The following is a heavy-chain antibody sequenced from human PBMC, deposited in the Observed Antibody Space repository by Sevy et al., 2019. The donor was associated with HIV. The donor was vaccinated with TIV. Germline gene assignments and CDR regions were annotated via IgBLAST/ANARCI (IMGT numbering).Heavy chain of an antibody. CDR2: IIPSDTTI. J-gene: IGHJ3*02. Sequence: GGSLRLSCAASEFTFSSYSMNWVRQAPGKGLEWISYIIPSDTTIYYADSVKGRFTFSRDNAKNSRYLKMNSLRAEDTAVYYCVRDFMYAFDIWGQGTMVTVSS. D-gene: IGHD3-10*02. V-gene: IGHV3-48*01. CDR3: VRDFMYAFDI. CDR1: EFTFSSYS.